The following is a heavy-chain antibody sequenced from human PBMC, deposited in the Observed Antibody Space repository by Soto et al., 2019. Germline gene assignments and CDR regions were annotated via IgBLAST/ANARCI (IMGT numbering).Heavy chain of an antibody. Sequence: VQLEESGGGLVKPGGSLRLSCAASGFAFSDYSMNWVRQAPGKGLEWVSFIRTTSTIIYYAASVKGRFTISRDDAKNSLYLQMNSLRDEDTAVYYCAREGFSSGWRFDPWGQGTLVTVSS. CDR1: GFAFSDYS. CDR2: IRTTSTII. V-gene: IGHV3-48*02. J-gene: IGHJ5*02. CDR3: AREGFSSGWRFDP. D-gene: IGHD6-19*01.